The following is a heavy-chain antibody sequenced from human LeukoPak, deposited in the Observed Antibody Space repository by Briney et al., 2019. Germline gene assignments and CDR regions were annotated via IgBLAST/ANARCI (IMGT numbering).Heavy chain of an antibody. D-gene: IGHD3-3*01. CDR3: ARGAGYYDFWSGYYTGLYYFDY. V-gene: IGHV1-8*03. CDR2: MNPNSGNT. Sequence: ASVKVSCKASGYTFTSYDINWVRQATGQGLEWTGWMNPNSGNTGYAQKFQGRVTITRNTSISTAYMELSSLRSEDTAVYYCARGAGYYDFWSGYYTGLYYFDYWGQGTLVTVSS. J-gene: IGHJ4*02. CDR1: GYTFTSYD.